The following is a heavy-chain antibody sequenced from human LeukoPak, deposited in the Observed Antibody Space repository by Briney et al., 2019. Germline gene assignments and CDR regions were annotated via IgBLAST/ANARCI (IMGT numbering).Heavy chain of an antibody. CDR1: GFSFSGSA. CDR2: IRSKASTYAT. J-gene: IGHJ4*02. Sequence: GGSLRLSCAASGFSFSGSAMHWVRQASGKGPEWVGRIRSKASTYATVYAASVKGRFTISRDDSKNTAYLQMNSLNTEDTAVCYCASRGVSSGYDYPFDYWGQGTQVTVSS. D-gene: IGHD3-22*01. CDR3: ASRGVSSGYDYPFDY. V-gene: IGHV3-73*01.